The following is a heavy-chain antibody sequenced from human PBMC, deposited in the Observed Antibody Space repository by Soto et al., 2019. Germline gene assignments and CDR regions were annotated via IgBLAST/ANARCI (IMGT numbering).Heavy chain of an antibody. V-gene: IGHV3-30*18. D-gene: IGHD3-10*01. CDR3: AKNLRGGSGSYPNWFDP. CDR1: GFTFSSYG. J-gene: IGHJ5*02. Sequence: GGSLRLSCAASGFTFSSYGMHWVRQAPGKGLEWVAVISYDGSNKYYADSVKGRFTISRDNSKNTLYLQMNSLRAEDTAVYYCAKNLRGGSGSYPNWFDPWGQGTLVTVSS. CDR2: ISYDGSNK.